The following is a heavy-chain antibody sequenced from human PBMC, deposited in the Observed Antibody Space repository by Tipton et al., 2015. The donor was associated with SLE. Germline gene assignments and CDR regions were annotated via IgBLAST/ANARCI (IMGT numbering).Heavy chain of an antibody. CDR3: ARRTKDYDILTGRRGAFDI. CDR2: INHSGST. Sequence: TLSLTCTVSGGSISSSSYYWGWIRQPPGKGLEWIGEINHSGSTYYNPSLKSRVTISVDTSKNQFSLKLSSVTAADTAVYYCARRTKDYDILTGRRGAFDIWGQGTMVTVSS. V-gene: IGHV4-39*07. CDR1: GGSISSSSYY. D-gene: IGHD3-9*01. J-gene: IGHJ3*02.